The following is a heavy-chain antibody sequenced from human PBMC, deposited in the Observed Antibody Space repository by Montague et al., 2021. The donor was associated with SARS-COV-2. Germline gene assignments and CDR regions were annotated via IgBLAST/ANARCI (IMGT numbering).Heavy chain of an antibody. Sequence: SLRLSCAASGFTFSSYAMHWVRQAPGKGLEWVAVISYDGSNKYYADSVKGRFTISRDNSKNTLYLQMNSQRAEDTAVYYCARDLLGSGWYGFDYWGQGTLVTVSS. J-gene: IGHJ4*02. CDR1: GFTFSSYA. CDR2: ISYDGSNK. D-gene: IGHD6-19*01. V-gene: IGHV3-30*04. CDR3: ARDLLGSGWYGFDY.